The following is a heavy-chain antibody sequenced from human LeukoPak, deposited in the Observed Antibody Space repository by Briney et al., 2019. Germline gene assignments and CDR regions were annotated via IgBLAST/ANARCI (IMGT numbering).Heavy chain of an antibody. CDR2: ISGSGGST. CDR1: GFTFSSYA. D-gene: IGHD4-11*01. CDR3: AKATPAAPSASRYYDY. J-gene: IGHJ4*02. V-gene: IGHV3-23*01. Sequence: GGSLRLSCAASGFTFSSYAMSWVRLAPGKGLEWVSIISGSGGSTYSADSVKGRSTISRDNSKNTLYLQMNSLRAEDTAVYYCAKATPAAPSASRYYDYWGQGSLVTVSS.